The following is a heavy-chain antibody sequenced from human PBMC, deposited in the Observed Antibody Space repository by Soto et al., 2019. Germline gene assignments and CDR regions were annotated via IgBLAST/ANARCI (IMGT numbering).Heavy chain of an antibody. Sequence: GGSLRLSCAASGFTFSSYGTHWVRQAPGKGLEWVAVISYDGSNKYYADSVKGRFTISRDNSKNTLYLQMNSLRAEDTAVYYCAKDPRRIAVAGPFDYWGQGTLVTVSS. D-gene: IGHD6-19*01. CDR3: AKDPRRIAVAGPFDY. V-gene: IGHV3-30*18. CDR2: ISYDGSNK. J-gene: IGHJ4*02. CDR1: GFTFSSYG.